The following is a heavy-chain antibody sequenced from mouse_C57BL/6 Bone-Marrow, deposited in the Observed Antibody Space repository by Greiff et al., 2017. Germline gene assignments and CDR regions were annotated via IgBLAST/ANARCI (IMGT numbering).Heavy chain of an antibody. J-gene: IGHJ3*01. D-gene: IGHD1-1*01. CDR1: GFNIKDDY. CDR2: IDPENGDT. Sequence: VQLQQSGAELVRPGASVKLSCTASGFNIKDDYMHWVKQRPEQGLEWIGWIDPENGDTEYASKFQGKATITADTSSNTAYLRLSSLTSEDTAVYYCTPHYYGSSSAWFAYGGQGTLVTVSA. V-gene: IGHV14-4*01. CDR3: TPHYYGSSSAWFAY.